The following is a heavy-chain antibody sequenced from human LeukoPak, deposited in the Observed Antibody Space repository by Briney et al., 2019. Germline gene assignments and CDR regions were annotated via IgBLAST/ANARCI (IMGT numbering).Heavy chain of an antibody. Sequence: SETLSLTCAVYGGSISSSSYYWGWIRQPPGKGLEWIGSIYYSGSTYYNPSLKSRVTISVDTSKNQFSLKLSSVTAADTAVYYCARLVWGVVVAAMGAFDIWGQGTMVTVSS. CDR3: ARLVWGVVVAAMGAFDI. CDR2: IYYSGST. CDR1: GGSISSSSYY. D-gene: IGHD2-21*02. J-gene: IGHJ3*02. V-gene: IGHV4-39*07.